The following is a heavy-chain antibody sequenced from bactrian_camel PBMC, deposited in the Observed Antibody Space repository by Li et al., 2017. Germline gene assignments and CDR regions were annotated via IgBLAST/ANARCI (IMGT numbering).Heavy chain of an antibody. CDR2: IYTADGAT. CDR1: GRTYSANC. Sequence: HVQLVESGGGSVQAGGTLRLSCTASGRTYSANCVGWFHQAPGKEREGIASIYTADGATLYADSVKGRFTISQDTAKNTLYLQTDSLKPDDSAMYYCASEWGCDLYIGQGTDRGYWGQGTQVTVS. D-gene: IGHD1*01. J-gene: IGHJ4*01. CDR3: ASEWGCDLYIGQGTDRGY. V-gene: IGHV3S54*01.